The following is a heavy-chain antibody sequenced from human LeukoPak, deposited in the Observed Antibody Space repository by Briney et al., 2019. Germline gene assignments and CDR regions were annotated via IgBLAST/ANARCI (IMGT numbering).Heavy chain of an antibody. Sequence: SETLSLTCTVSGGSISSGSYSWSWIRQPAGKGLEWIGRIYTSGSTNYNPSLKSRVTISVDTSKNQFSLKLSSVTAADTAVYYCARDTGTTRFDYWGQGTLVTVSS. CDR1: GGSISSGSYS. J-gene: IGHJ4*02. D-gene: IGHD1/OR15-1a*01. V-gene: IGHV4-61*02. CDR2: IYTSGST. CDR3: ARDTGTTRFDY.